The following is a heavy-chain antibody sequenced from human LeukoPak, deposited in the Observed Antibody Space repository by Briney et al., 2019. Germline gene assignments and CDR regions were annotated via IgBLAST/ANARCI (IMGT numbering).Heavy chain of an antibody. D-gene: IGHD6-19*01. CDR3: AKDRNEWLGSFDY. CDR1: GFTFSDYY. V-gene: IGHV3-7*01. CDR2: IKQNGREI. J-gene: IGHJ4*02. Sequence: GGSLRLSCAASGFTFSDYYMGWIRQAPGRGLEWLANIKQNGREIHYVDSVKDRFTISRDNSKNTLYLQMNSLRAEDTAVYYCAKDRNEWLGSFDYWGQGTLVTVSS.